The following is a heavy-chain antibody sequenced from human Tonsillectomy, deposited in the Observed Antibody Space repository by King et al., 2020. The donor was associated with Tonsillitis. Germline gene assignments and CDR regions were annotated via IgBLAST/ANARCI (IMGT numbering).Heavy chain of an antibody. V-gene: IGHV3-21*01. Sequence: QLVQSGGGLVKPGGSLRLSCAASGFTFSSYNMNWVRQAPGKGLEWVSSISGSSSYIYYADSVKGRFTISRDNAKNSLYLQMNSLRAEDTAVYYCASDRGRSNDFDIWGQGTMVTVSS. CDR1: GFTFSSYN. D-gene: IGHD1-26*01. J-gene: IGHJ3*02. CDR2: ISGSSSYI. CDR3: ASDRGRSNDFDI.